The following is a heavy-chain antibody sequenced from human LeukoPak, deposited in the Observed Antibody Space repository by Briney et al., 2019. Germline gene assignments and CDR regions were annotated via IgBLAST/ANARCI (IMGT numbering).Heavy chain of an antibody. CDR2: INQGGGEI. Sequence: PGGSLRLFCAASGFTCSSFAMSWPRQAPGKGLVWVASINQGGGEIHYVDSVKGRFTISRDNAKNSLYLQMNSLTAEDTAVHYCVRAHHPGGWFDPWGQGTLVTVSS. D-gene: IGHD3-10*01. J-gene: IGHJ5*02. CDR3: VRAHHPGGWFDP. CDR1: GFTCSSFA. V-gene: IGHV3-7*04.